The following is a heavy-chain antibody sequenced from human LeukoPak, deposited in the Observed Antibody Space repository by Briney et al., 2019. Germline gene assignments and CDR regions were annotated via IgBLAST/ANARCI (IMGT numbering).Heavy chain of an antibody. J-gene: IGHJ4*02. V-gene: IGHV4-38-2*02. CDR3: QGYVLHYFDY. D-gene: IGHD5-12*01. CDR1: GYSISSGYY. Sequence: SETLSLTCTVSGYSISSGYYWGWIRQPPGKGLEWIGSIYHSGSTYYNPSLKSRVTISVDTSKNQFSLKLSSVTAADTAVYYCQGYVLHYFDYWGQGTLVTVSS. CDR2: IYHSGST.